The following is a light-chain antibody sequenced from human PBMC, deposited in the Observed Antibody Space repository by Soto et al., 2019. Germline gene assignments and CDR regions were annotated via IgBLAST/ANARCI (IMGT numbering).Light chain of an antibody. CDR1: SSDVGLYDY. J-gene: IGLJ1*01. V-gene: IGLV2-14*01. CDR2: AVS. Sequence: QSALTQPASVSGSPGQSITISCTGTSSDVGLYDYVSWYQQHPGKAPQLMIYAVSNRPSGVSNRFSAPKSGNTASLFISGLQAEDEADYYCSSYTSDSSYDFGSGTKVTVL. CDR3: SSYTSDSSYD.